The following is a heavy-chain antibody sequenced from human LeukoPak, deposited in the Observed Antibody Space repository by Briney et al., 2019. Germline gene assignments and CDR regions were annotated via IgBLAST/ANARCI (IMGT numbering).Heavy chain of an antibody. CDR3: ARLITGREWFDP. Sequence: GGSLRLSCAASGFTFSSYSMNWVRQAPGKGLEWVSSISSSSSYIYYADSVKGRFTISRDNAKNSLYLQMNSLRAEDTAVYYRARLITGREWFDPWGQGTMVTVSS. CDR1: GFTFSSYS. J-gene: IGHJ5*02. V-gene: IGHV3-21*01. D-gene: IGHD1-20*01. CDR2: ISSSSSYI.